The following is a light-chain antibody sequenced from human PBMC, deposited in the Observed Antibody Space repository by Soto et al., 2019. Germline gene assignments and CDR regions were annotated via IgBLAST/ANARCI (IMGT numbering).Light chain of an antibody. CDR1: QSISNY. Sequence: DIQMTQSPSSLSASVGDRVTITCRASQSISNYLNWYQQKPGKAPQLLIYAASRLQSGVPSGFSGSGSGTDFTLTISSLQPEAFATYYCQQSYSTPYTFGQGTKLEIK. J-gene: IGKJ2*01. CDR3: QQSYSTPYT. V-gene: IGKV1-39*01. CDR2: AAS.